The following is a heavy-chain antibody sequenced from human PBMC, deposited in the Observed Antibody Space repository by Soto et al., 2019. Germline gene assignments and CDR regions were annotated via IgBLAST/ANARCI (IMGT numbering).Heavy chain of an antibody. D-gene: IGHD6-19*01. CDR2: ISGSGGST. CDR1: GFTFSSYA. V-gene: IGHV3-23*01. J-gene: IGHJ6*02. Sequence: EVQLLESGGGLVQPGGSLRLSCAASGFTFSSYAMSWVRQAPGKGLEWVSAISGSGGSTYYADSVKGRFTISRDNSKNTLYLQMNSLRAEDTAVYYCANVLEVAGTSYYYYYGMDVWGQGTTVTVSS. CDR3: ANVLEVAGTSYYYYYGMDV.